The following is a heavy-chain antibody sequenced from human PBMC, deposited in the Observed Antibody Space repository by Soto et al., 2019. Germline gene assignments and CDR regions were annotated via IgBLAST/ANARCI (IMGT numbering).Heavy chain of an antibody. CDR3: ARDPIGYDSSGFGY. CDR1: GGTFSSYD. CDR2: IIPIFGAA. J-gene: IGHJ4*02. Sequence: SVKVSCKASGGTFSSYDISWVRQAPGQGLEWMGGIIPIFGAANYAQKFQGRVTITADESTSTAYMELSSLRSEDTAVYYCARDPIGYDSSGFGYWGQGTLVTSPQ. D-gene: IGHD3-22*01. V-gene: IGHV1-69*13.